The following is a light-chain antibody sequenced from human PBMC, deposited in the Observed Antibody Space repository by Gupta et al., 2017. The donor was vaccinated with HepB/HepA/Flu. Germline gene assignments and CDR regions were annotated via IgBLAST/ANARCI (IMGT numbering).Light chain of an antibody. J-gene: IGLJ3*02. V-gene: IGLV1-44*01. CDR1: SSNIGSNT. CDR3: TAWDDSLNSRM. Sequence: QSVLTQPPSASGAPGQKVTISCSGGSSNIGSNTVQWYQQFPGTAPKLLIYSNSQRPSGVPDRFSGSKSGTSASLAISGLQSEDEADYYCTAWDDSLNSRMFGGGTKLTVL. CDR2: SNS.